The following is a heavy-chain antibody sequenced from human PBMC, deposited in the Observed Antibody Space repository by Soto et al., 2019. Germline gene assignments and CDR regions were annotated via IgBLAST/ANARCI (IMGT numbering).Heavy chain of an antibody. Sequence: ASVKVSCKASGYTFTSYDINWVRQATGQGLEWMGWMNPDSGNTGYAQKFQGRVTMTRNTSISTAYMELSSLRSEDTAVYYCARNYDFYSDFDYWGQGTLVTVSS. CDR2: MNPDSGNT. D-gene: IGHD3-3*01. CDR1: GYTFTSYD. CDR3: ARNYDFYSDFDY. J-gene: IGHJ4*02. V-gene: IGHV1-8*01.